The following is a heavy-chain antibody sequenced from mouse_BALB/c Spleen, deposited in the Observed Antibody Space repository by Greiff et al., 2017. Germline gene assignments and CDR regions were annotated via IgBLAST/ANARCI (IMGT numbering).Heavy chain of an antibody. CDR2: INPSNGGT. V-gene: IGHV1S81*02. CDR1: GYTFTSYY. J-gene: IGHJ3*01. Sequence: QVQLQQSGAELVKPGASVKLSCKASGYTFTSYYMYWVKQRPGQGLEWIGEINPSNGGTNFNEKFKSKATLTVDKSSSTAYMQLSSLTSEDSAVYYCTRSNWDGFAYWGQGTLVTVSA. D-gene: IGHD4-1*01. CDR3: TRSNWDGFAY.